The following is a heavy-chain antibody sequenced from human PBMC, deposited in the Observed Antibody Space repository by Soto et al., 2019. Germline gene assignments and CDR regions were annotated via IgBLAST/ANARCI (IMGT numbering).Heavy chain of an antibody. CDR3: ARRVSGSSSGYDY. Sequence: EVQLVESGGGLVQPGGSLRLSCAASGFTFSSYAMHWVRQAPGKGLEYVSAISSNGGSTYYANSVKGRFTISRDNSKNTLYLQMGSLRGEDMAVHYCARRVSGSSSGYDYWGQGTLVTVSS. V-gene: IGHV3-64*01. CDR2: ISSNGGST. J-gene: IGHJ4*02. CDR1: GFTFSSYA. D-gene: IGHD6-6*01.